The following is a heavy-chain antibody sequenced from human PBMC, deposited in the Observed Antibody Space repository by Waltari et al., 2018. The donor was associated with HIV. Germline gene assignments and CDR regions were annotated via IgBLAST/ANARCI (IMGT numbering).Heavy chain of an antibody. CDR2: ISDNGVNT. Sequence: EVQLLESGGDLVQPGGSLRLSCAASGFSFRSYAMSWVRQAPGKGLEWVSAISDNGVNTYYADSVAGRFIITRDNSKNTLYVQLNTLRADDTAMYYCAKLGRHNWNDEEWGRGTLVTVSS. D-gene: IGHD1-1*01. CDR1: GFSFRSYA. J-gene: IGHJ4*02. V-gene: IGHV3-23*01. CDR3: AKLGRHNWNDEE.